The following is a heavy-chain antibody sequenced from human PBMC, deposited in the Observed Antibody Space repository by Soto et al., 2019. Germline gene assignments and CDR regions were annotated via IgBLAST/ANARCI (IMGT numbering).Heavy chain of an antibody. J-gene: IGHJ5*02. CDR2: THHSGRT. D-gene: IGHD6-19*01. CDR1: GGSMSSSNW. V-gene: IGHV4-4*02. Sequence: SETLSLTCTVSGGSMSSSNWWNWVRQPPGKGLEWIGETHHSGRTNYNPSLKSRVTISVDKSKNTLYLQMNNLRAEDTAVYFCARERYSSSYYSRPQSFDPWGQGTLVTVSS. CDR3: ARERYSSSYYSRPQSFDP.